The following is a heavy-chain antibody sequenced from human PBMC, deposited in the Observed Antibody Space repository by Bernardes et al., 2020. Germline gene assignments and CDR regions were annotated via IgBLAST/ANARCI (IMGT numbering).Heavy chain of an antibody. D-gene: IGHD2-15*01. J-gene: IGHJ4*02. CDR1: GFTFSSYS. CDR3: ARGPTILYSTPFDY. V-gene: IGHV3-48*02. CDR2: ISSSSSTI. Sequence: GGSLRLSCAASGFTFSSYSMNWVRQAPGKGLEWVSYISSSSSTIYYADSVKGRFTISRDNAKNSLYLQMNSLRDEDTAVYYCARGPTILYSTPFDYWGQGTLVTVSS.